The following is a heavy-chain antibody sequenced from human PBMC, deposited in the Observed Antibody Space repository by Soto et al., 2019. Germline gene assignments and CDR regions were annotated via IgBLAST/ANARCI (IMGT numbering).Heavy chain of an antibody. D-gene: IGHD6-13*01. CDR1: GFTISRYD. Sequence: GGSLRLSCPASGFTISRYDMSWVPQAPGKGLEWVSAISISSRTIYYADSVKGRFTISRDDAKNSLYLQMNSLRDEDTSVYYCARDNGIAGSFDPWGQGTLVTVSS. V-gene: IGHV3-48*02. CDR2: ISISSRTI. J-gene: IGHJ5*02. CDR3: ARDNGIAGSFDP.